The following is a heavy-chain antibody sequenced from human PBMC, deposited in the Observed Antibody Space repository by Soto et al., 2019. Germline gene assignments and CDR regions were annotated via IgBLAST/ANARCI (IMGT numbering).Heavy chain of an antibody. J-gene: IGHJ4*02. D-gene: IGHD2-15*01. V-gene: IGHV3-48*02. Sequence: PGGSLRLSCAASGFTFSSYSMNWVRQAPGKGLEWVSYISSSSSTIYYADSVKGRFTISRDNAKNSLYLQMNSLRDEDTAVYYCAREDSVHCEVYLDYWGQGTLVTVSS. CDR3: AREDSVHCEVYLDY. CDR1: GFTFSSYS. CDR2: ISSSSSTI.